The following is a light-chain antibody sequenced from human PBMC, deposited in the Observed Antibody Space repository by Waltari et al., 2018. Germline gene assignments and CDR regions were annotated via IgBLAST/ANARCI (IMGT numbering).Light chain of an antibody. Sequence: DIQMTQSPSSLSASVGDRVTVTCRASQTITTFLNWYQQKPGKAPRLLIYAASILQRGVPSRFSGSGSGTDFTLTISSLQPEDFVSYYCQQTYSSPYTFGQGTQLETK. CDR1: QTITTF. J-gene: IGKJ2*01. V-gene: IGKV1-39*01. CDR3: QQTYSSPYT. CDR2: AAS.